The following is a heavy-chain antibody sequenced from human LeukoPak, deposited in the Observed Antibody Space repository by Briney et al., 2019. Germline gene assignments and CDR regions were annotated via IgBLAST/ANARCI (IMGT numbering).Heavy chain of an antibody. D-gene: IGHD3-22*01. CDR3: ARDRDSTGYYWVY. CDR2: MFYRGST. J-gene: IGHJ4*02. Sequence: SETLSLTCAVSGYFISSGYYWGWIRQPPGKGLEWIGSMFYRGSTYYNSSLKSRVTISLDMSKNQFSLKLSCVTAADTAVYYCARDRDSTGYYWVYWGQGTLVTVSS. V-gene: IGHV4-38-2*02. CDR1: GYFISSGYY.